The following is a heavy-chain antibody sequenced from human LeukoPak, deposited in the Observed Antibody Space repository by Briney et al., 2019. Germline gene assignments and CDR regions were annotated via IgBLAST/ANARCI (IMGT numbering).Heavy chain of an antibody. Sequence: GGSLRLSCAASGFTFSSYGMHWVRQAPGKGLEWVAFIRYDGSNKYYADSVKGRFTISRDNSKNTLYLQMNSLRAEDTAVYYCAKDMENYSSSSSFDYWGQGTLVTVSS. D-gene: IGHD6-6*01. CDR1: GFTFSSYG. CDR2: IRYDGSNK. J-gene: IGHJ4*02. CDR3: AKDMENYSSSSSFDY. V-gene: IGHV3-30*02.